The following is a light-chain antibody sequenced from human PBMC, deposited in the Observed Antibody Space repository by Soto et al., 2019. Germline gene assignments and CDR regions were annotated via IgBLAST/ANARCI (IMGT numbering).Light chain of an antibody. CDR3: QKCDYLPI. V-gene: IGKV1-33*01. CDR1: HDITSH. J-gene: IGKJ3*01. CDR2: DAS. Sequence: DIQMTQSPSSLSAFVGDSVTITCQASHDITSHLTRYQHKPGKAPKLLIYDASILEGGVPSRFSGSGSGTDFTFTIISLQPEDVATYYCQKCDYLPIFGPGTTVDLK.